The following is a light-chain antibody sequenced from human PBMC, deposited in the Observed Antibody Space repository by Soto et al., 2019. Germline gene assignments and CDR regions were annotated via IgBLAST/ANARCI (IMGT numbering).Light chain of an antibody. V-gene: IGKV1-5*01. CDR3: QQYKSYWT. J-gene: IGKJ1*01. CDR1: QSIGTW. CDR2: DVS. Sequence: DIQLTQSPSFLSASVGDRVTITCRASQSIGTWLAWYQQKPGKAPKVLIYDVSTLKSGVPSRFSGSASGTEFTLSISSLQPDDFATYYCQQYKSYWTFGQGTKVDIK.